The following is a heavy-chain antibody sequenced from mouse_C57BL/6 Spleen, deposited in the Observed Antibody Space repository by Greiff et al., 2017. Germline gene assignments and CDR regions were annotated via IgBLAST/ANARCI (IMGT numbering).Heavy chain of an antibody. CDR3: ARHEPDYDYVDWDAVDY. CDR1: GYTFTEYT. D-gene: IGHD2-4*01. CDR2: FYPGSGSI. J-gene: IGHJ4*01. V-gene: IGHV1-62-2*01. Sequence: QVQLQQSGAELVKPGASVKLSCKASGYTFTEYTIHWVKQRPGQGLEWIGWFYPGSGSIKYNEKFKDKATLTVDKSSSTVYMELTRLTADDSAVSFCARHEPDYDYVDWDAVDYWGRGTTVTVSS.